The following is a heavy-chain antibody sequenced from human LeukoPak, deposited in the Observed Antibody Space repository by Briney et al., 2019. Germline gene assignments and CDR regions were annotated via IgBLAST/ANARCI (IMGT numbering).Heavy chain of an antibody. Sequence: SVKVSCKASGGTFSSYAISWVRQAPGQGLEWMGRIIPILGIANYAQKFQGRVTITADKSTSTAYMELSSLRSEDTAVYYCAREGIGFYFDYWGQGTLVTVSS. D-gene: IGHD6-13*01. CDR2: IIPILGIA. CDR3: AREGIGFYFDY. V-gene: IGHV1-69*04. J-gene: IGHJ4*02. CDR1: GGTFSSYA.